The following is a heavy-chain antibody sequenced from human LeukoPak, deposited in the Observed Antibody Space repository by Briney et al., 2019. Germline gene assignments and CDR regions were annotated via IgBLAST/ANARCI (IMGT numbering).Heavy chain of an antibody. Sequence: ASVKVSCKASGYTFTSYRISWVRQAPGQGLEWMGWISGYNGNTNYAQRLQGRVTMTTDTSTSTSYMELKSLRSDDTAVYYCAREATYYHILTGYHLWLNYYYYGMDVWGQGTTVTVSS. D-gene: IGHD3-9*01. V-gene: IGHV1-18*01. CDR2: ISGYNGNT. CDR3: AREATYYHILTGYHLWLNYYYYGMDV. CDR1: GYTFTSYR. J-gene: IGHJ6*02.